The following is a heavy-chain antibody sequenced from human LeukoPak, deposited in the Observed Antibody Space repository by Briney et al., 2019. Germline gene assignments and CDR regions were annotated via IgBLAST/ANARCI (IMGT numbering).Heavy chain of an antibody. Sequence: GESLQISCQGSGYSFTSYWIGWVRQMPGKGLEWMGIIYSGDSDTRYSPSSQGQVTISADKSTSTAYLQWSGLKASDTAMYYCARRGSGTAFDIWGQGTMVTVSS. CDR1: GYSFTSYW. V-gene: IGHV5-51*01. CDR3: ARRGSGTAFDI. J-gene: IGHJ3*02. CDR2: IYSGDSDT. D-gene: IGHD2-15*01.